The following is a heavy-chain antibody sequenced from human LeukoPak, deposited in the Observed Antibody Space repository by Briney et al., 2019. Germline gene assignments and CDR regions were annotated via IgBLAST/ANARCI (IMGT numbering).Heavy chain of an antibody. J-gene: IGHJ4*02. CDR2: ISTNGGST. Sequence: GGSLRLSCAASGLTFSSYAMHWVRQAPGKGLEYVSGISTNGGSTYYANSVKGRFTISRDNSKNTLYLQMGSLRAEDMDVYYCARDGGQLCRWSDYWGQGTLVTVSS. CDR1: GLTFSSYA. V-gene: IGHV3-64*01. CDR3: ARDGGQLCRWSDY. D-gene: IGHD6-13*01.